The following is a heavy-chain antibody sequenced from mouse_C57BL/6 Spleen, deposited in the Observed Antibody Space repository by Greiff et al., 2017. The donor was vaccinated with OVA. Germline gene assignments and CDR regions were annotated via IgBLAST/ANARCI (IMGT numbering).Heavy chain of an antibody. CDR3: AKSLICYGSSDWYFDV. J-gene: IGHJ1*03. V-gene: IGHV1-81*01. D-gene: IGHD1-1*01. CDR1: GYTFTSYG. Sequence: QVHVKQSGAELARPGASVKLSCKASGYTFTSYGISWVKQRTGQGLEWIGEIDPRSGNTYYNEKFKGKATLTADKSSSTAYMELRSLTSEDSAVYFCAKSLICYGSSDWYFDVWGTGTTVTVSS. CDR2: IDPRSGNT.